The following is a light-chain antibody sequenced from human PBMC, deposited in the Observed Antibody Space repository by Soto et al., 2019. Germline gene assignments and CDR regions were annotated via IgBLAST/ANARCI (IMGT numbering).Light chain of an antibody. Sequence: QSVLPQPPSASGTPGQRVTISCSTSNSRSGSNYVYWYQQLPGAAPKLLIYRNDQRPSGVPDRFSGSKSGTSASLAISVLRSEDEGDYFCAKWDDSLRVYVFGSGTKLTVL. V-gene: IGLV1-47*01. CDR3: AKWDDSLRVYV. CDR1: NSRSGSNY. CDR2: RND. J-gene: IGLJ1*01.